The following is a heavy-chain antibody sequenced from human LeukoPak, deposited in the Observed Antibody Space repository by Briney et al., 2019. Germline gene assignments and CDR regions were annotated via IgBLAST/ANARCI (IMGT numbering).Heavy chain of an antibody. CDR1: GGSFSGYY. CDR3: ALYYYYYMDV. V-gene: IGHV4-34*01. CDR2: INHSGST. D-gene: IGHD3-10*01. J-gene: IGHJ6*03. Sequence: KSSETLSLTCAVYGGSFSGYYWSWIRQPPGKGLEWIGEINHSGSTNYNPSLKSRVTISVDTSKNQFSLKLSSVTAADTAVYYCALYYYYYMDVWGKGTTVTISS.